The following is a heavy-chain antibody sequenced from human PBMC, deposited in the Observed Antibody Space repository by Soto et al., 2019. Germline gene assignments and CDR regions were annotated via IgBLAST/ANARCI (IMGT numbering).Heavy chain of an antibody. Sequence: QVQLVQSGAEVKKPGSSVKVSCKASGGTFSSYAISWVRQAPGQGLEWMGGIIPIFGTANYAQKFQGRVTITADESTSTAYTELSSLRSEDTAVYYCARLSSGYVVDWYFDIWGRGTLVTVSS. CDR1: GGTFSSYA. V-gene: IGHV1-69*01. CDR2: IIPIFGTA. D-gene: IGHD3-22*01. CDR3: ARLSSGYVVDWYFDI. J-gene: IGHJ2*01.